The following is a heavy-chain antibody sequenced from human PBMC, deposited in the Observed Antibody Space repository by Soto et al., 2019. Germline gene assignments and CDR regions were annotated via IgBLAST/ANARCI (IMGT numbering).Heavy chain of an antibody. J-gene: IGHJ6*02. CDR2: ISAYNGNT. D-gene: IGHD5-12*01. CDR1: GYTFTSYG. V-gene: IGHV1-18*01. Sequence: QVQLVQSGAEVKKPGASVKVSCKASGYTFTSYGISWVRQAPGQGLEWMGWISAYNGNTNYAQKLQGRVTMTTDTSTSTAYMELRSLRSDDTAVYYCARDRLRQYSGYDYRYYYYGMDVWGQGTTVTVSS. CDR3: ARDRLRQYSGYDYRYYYYGMDV.